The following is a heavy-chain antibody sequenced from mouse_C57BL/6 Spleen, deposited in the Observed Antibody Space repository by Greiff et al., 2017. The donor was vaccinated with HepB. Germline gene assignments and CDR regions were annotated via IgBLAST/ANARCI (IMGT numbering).Heavy chain of an antibody. V-gene: IGHV1-64*01. J-gene: IGHJ3*01. Sequence: VQLQQPGAELVKPGASVKLSCKASGYTFTSYWMHWVKQRPGQGLEWIGMIHPNSGSTNYNEKFKSKATLTVDKSSSTAYMQLSSLTSEDSAVYYCARSRDGYTWFAYWGQGTLVTVSA. CDR3: ARSRDGYTWFAY. CDR2: IHPNSGST. D-gene: IGHD2-3*01. CDR1: GYTFTSYW.